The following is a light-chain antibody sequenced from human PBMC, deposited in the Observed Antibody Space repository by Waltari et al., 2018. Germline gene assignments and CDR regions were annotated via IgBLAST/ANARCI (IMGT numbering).Light chain of an antibody. Sequence: QSALTQPASVSGSPGQSITISCTGTSSDVGGYNYVSWYQHHPSKAPKLMIYDVGKRPSVLSNRFSGAKSGNTASLTISGLQAEDGADYYCCSYAGSSTLFGGGTKLTVL. J-gene: IGLJ2*01. CDR2: DVG. CDR1: SSDVGGYNY. CDR3: CSYAGSSTL. V-gene: IGLV2-23*02.